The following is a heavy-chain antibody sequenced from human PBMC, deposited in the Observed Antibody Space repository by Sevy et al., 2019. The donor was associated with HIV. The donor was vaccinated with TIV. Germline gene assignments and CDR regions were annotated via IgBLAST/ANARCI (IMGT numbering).Heavy chain of an antibody. V-gene: IGHV4-61*02. Sequence: SETLSLTCTISGGSISSGSYYWSWIRQPAGKGLEWIGRIYTSGSTNYNPSLKSRVTISVDTSKNRSSLKLSSVTAADTAVYYCARASRHYYGSGSYPLGAFDIWGQGTMVTVSS. CDR1: GGSISSGSYY. CDR2: IYTSGST. CDR3: ARASRHYYGSGSYPLGAFDI. D-gene: IGHD3-10*01. J-gene: IGHJ3*02.